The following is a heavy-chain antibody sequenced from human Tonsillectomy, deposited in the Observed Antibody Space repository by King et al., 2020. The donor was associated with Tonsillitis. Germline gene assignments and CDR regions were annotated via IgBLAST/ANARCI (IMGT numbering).Heavy chain of an antibody. CDR1: GYTFTSYG. CDR2: ISAYNGNT. Sequence: VQLVESGAEVKKPGASVKVSCKASGYTFTSYGISWVRQAPGQGLEWMGWISAYNGNTNYAQKLQGRVTMTTDTSTSTAYMELRSLRSDDTAVDYCARAPSPGIAVAGRGWFDPWGQGTLVTVSS. D-gene: IGHD6-19*01. J-gene: IGHJ5*02. V-gene: IGHV1-18*04. CDR3: ARAPSPGIAVAGRGWFDP.